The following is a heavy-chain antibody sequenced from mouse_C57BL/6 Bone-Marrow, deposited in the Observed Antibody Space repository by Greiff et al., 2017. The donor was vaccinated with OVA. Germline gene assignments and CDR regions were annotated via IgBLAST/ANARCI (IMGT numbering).Heavy chain of an antibody. Sequence: QVQLQQSGPELVKPGASVKISCKASGYAFSSSWMNWVKQRPGKGLEWIGRIYPGDGDTNYNGKFKGKATLTADESSSTAYMQLSSLTSEDSAVYFCARSHYYGSSPYYFDYWGQGTTLTVSS. CDR3: ARSHYYGSSPYYFDY. CDR1: GYAFSSSW. CDR2: IYPGDGDT. D-gene: IGHD1-1*01. J-gene: IGHJ2*01. V-gene: IGHV1-82*01.